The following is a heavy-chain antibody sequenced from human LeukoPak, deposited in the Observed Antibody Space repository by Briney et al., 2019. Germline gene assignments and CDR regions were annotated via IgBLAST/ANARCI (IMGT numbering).Heavy chain of an antibody. CDR1: GGYISSYY. CDR3: ARGGSSSWRIGYYFDY. Sequence: SETLSLTCTVSGGYISSYYWSWIRQPPGKGLEWIGYIYYSRSNNYNPSLKSRVTISVDTSKNQFALKLSSVTAADTAVYYCARGGSSSWRIGYYFDYWGQGTLVTVSS. V-gene: IGHV4-59*01. J-gene: IGHJ4*02. D-gene: IGHD6-13*01. CDR2: IYYSRSN.